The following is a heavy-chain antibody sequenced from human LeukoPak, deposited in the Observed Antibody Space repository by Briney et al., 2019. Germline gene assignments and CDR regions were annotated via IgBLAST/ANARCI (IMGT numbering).Heavy chain of an antibody. D-gene: IGHD6-13*01. V-gene: IGHV3-23*01. CDR1: GFTFSSYA. J-gene: IGHJ1*01. CDR3: AKVYSSSWYEEYFQH. Sequence: GGSLRLSCAASGFTFSSYAMSWVRQAPGKGLEWVSAISGSGGSTYYADSVKGRFTISRDNSKNTLYLQMNSLRAEDTAVYYCAKVYSSSWYEEYFQHWGRGTLVTVSS. CDR2: ISGSGGST.